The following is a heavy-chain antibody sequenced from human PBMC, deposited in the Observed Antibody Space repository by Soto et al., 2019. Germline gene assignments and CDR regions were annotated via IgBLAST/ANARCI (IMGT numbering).Heavy chain of an antibody. D-gene: IGHD2-15*01. Sequence: QVQLVQSGVDVKKPGASVKLSCKASGYSFTSFDVNWVRQAPGQGLEWMGWMKTHSGDTAYAQKFQGRVTMTRNTSTSTVYMELSSLRSEDTAVYYCARGGINHPFDPWGLGTLVTVSS. CDR1: GYSFTSFD. CDR2: MKTHSGDT. J-gene: IGHJ5*02. V-gene: IGHV1-8*01. CDR3: ARGGINHPFDP.